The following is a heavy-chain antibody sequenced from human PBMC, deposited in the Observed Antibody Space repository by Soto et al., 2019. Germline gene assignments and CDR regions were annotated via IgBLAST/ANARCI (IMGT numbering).Heavy chain of an antibody. J-gene: IGHJ4*02. CDR2: IYYSGST. CDR1: GGSISTGGYY. D-gene: IGHD4-17*01. Sequence: QVQLQESGPGLVKPSQTLSLTCTVSGGSISTGGYYWTWIRQHPGKGLAWIGYIYYSGSTYYNPSHKRRVTISVDTSKNQFSLKLSSVTAAHTAVYYCARGLSVTLFDKWGQGTLVSCSS. CDR3: ARGLSVTLFDK. V-gene: IGHV4-31*03.